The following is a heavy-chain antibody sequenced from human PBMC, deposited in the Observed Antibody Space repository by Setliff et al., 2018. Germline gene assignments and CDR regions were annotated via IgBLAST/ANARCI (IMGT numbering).Heavy chain of an antibody. V-gene: IGHV4-39*07. CDR2: IYYSGCT. D-gene: IGHD3-9*01. Sequence: SETLSLTCTVSGGSISSSSYYWGWIRQPPGKGLEWIGSIYYSGCTYYNPSLKSRVTISIYKSKNQLSLDLTSVTAADTAVYYCVRGANDILTTYALDIWGEGTMVTVSS. CDR3: VRGANDILTTYALDI. J-gene: IGHJ3*02. CDR1: GGSISSSSYY.